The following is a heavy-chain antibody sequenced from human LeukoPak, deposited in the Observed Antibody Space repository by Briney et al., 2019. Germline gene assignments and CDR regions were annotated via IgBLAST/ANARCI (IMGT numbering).Heavy chain of an antibody. CDR1: GYSISSSYY. Sequence: PSETLSLTCTVSGYSISSSYYWSWIRQPPGKGLEWIGYIYYSGSTNYNPSLKSRVTISVDTSKNQFSLKLSSVTAADTAVYYCARRTGGYYYDSSGYVYAFDIWGQGTMVTVSS. V-gene: IGHV4-61*01. CDR2: IYYSGST. J-gene: IGHJ3*02. CDR3: ARRTGGYYYDSSGYVYAFDI. D-gene: IGHD3-22*01.